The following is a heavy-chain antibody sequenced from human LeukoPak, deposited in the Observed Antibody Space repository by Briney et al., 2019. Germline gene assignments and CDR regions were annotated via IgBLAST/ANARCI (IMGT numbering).Heavy chain of an antibody. J-gene: IGHJ4*02. CDR2: IYSGGST. CDR3: ARYSSGNFDY. V-gene: IGHV3-53*01. Sequence: QPGGSLRLSCAASGFTVSSNYMSWVGQAPGKGLEWVSVIYSGGSTYYADSVKGRFTISRDNSKNTLYLQMNSLRAEDTAVYYCARYSSGNFDYWGQGTLVTVSS. CDR1: GFTVSSNY. D-gene: IGHD3-22*01.